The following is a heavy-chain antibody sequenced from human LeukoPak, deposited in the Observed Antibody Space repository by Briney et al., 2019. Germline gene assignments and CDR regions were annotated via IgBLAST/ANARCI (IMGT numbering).Heavy chain of an antibody. J-gene: IGHJ4*02. Sequence: PSETLSLTCTVSGGSISSYYWSWIRQPAGKGLEWIGRIYTSGSTNYNPSLKSRVTMSVDTSKNQFFLKLSSVTAADTAVYYCARDAPNYYDSSGYILNWGQGTLVTVSS. CDR3: ARDAPNYYDSSGYILN. CDR1: GGSISSYY. D-gene: IGHD3-22*01. CDR2: IYTSGST. V-gene: IGHV4-4*07.